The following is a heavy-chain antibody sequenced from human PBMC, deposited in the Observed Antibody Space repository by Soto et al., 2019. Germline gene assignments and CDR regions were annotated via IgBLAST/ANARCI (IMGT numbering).Heavy chain of an antibody. V-gene: IGHV5-51*01. Sequence: GESLKISCKGSGYSFNSYWNGWVRQMPGKGLEWMGIIYPGNSDTTYSPSFQGQVTISVDKSINTAYLQWSSLKASDTAIYYCAKDGYYSGWYFDLWGRGTLVTVSS. D-gene: IGHD3-22*01. J-gene: IGHJ2*01. CDR1: GYSFNSYW. CDR2: IYPGNSDT. CDR3: AKDGYYSGWYFDL.